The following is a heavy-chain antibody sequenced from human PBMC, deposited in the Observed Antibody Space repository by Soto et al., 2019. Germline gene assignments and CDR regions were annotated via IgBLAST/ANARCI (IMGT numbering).Heavy chain of an antibody. V-gene: IGHV4-30-2*01. CDR2: IYYSGTT. J-gene: IGHJ6*02. Sequence: SETLSLTCTVSNGSVSSGTYSWSRVRQPPGKGLEWIGYIYYSGTTYYTPSLKSRLTMSMDRANDHFSLNLTSVTAADTAVYFCARGHYYYGMDVWGQGITVTVSS. CDR1: NGSVSSGTYS. CDR3: ARGHYYYGMDV.